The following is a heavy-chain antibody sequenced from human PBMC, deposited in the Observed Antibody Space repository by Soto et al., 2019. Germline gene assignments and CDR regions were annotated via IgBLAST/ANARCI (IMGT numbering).Heavy chain of an antibody. CDR2: ISSSGSTI. V-gene: IGHV3-11*01. Sequence: PGGSLRLSCAASGFTFSDYYMSWIRQAPGKGLEWVSYISSSGSTIYYADSVKGRFTISRDNAKNSLYLQMNSLRAEDTAVYYCARDTDYDILTGRPLYYFDYWGQGTLVTVSS. CDR3: ARDTDYDILTGRPLYYFDY. J-gene: IGHJ4*02. CDR1: GFTFSDYY. D-gene: IGHD3-9*01.